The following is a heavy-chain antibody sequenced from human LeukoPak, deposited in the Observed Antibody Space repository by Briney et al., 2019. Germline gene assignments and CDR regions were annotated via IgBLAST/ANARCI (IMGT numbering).Heavy chain of an antibody. CDR3: ARERREGGSSWIDY. J-gene: IGHJ4*02. CDR1: GGSISSGDYC. D-gene: IGHD6-13*01. CDR2: IFYSGST. Sequence: SETLSLTCTVSGGSISSGDYCWSWIRQPPGKGLEWIGHIFYSGSTYYNPSLMRRLTISVDTSKNQFSLKLSSVTPADAAVYYCARERREGGSSWIDYWGRGTLVTVSS. V-gene: IGHV4-30-4*01.